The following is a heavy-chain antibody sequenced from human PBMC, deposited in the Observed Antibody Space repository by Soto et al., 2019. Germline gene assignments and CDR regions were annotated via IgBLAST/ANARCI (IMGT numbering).Heavy chain of an antibody. V-gene: IGHV4-61*05. D-gene: IGHD4-17*01. CDR2: IYYSGST. Sequence: SETLSLTCTVSGGSISSSSYYWGWIRQPPGKGLEWIGYIYYSGSTNYNPSLKSRVTISVDTSKNQFSLKLSSVTAADTAVYYCARMTTVTTFYFDDWGQGTLVTVSS. CDR3: ARMTTVTTFYFDD. J-gene: IGHJ4*02. CDR1: GGSISSSSYY.